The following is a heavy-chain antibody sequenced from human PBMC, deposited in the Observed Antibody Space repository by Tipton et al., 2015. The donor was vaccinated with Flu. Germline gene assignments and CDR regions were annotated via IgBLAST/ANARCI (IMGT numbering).Heavy chain of an antibody. CDR3: ASLGELTLSGPPFDY. J-gene: IGHJ4*02. CDR2: INSDGSST. D-gene: IGHD3-16*01. V-gene: IGHV3-74*01. Sequence: GSLRLSCAASGFTFSSYWMHWVRQAPGKGLVWVSRINSDGSSTSYADSVKGRFTISRDNAKNTLYLQMNSLRAEDTAVYYCASLGELTLSGPPFDYWGQGTLVTVSS. CDR1: GFTFSSYW.